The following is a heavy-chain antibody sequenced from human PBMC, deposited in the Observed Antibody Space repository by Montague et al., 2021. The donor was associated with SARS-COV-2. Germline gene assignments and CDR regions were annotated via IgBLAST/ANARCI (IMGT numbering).Heavy chain of an antibody. J-gene: IGHJ5*02. CDR1: GGSISSYY. V-gene: IGHV4-59*08. CDR2: IYYSGST. Sequence: SETLSLTCTVSGGSISSYYWSWIRQPPGKGLEWIGYIYYSGSTNYNPSLKSRVTISVDTSKNQFSLKLSSVTAADTAVYYCARNHPVGDVRPWGQGTLVTVSS. D-gene: IGHD2-21*02. CDR3: ARNHPVGDVRP.